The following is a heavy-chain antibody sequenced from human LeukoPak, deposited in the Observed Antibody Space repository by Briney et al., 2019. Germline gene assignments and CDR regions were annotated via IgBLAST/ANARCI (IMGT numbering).Heavy chain of an antibody. D-gene: IGHD1-1*01. Sequence: PSETLSLTCAVYGGSFSGYYWSWIRQPPGKGLEWIGEINHSGSTNYNPSLKSRVTISVDTSKNQLSLKLSSVTAADTAVYYCAASAGTIYTWFDPWGQGTLVTVSS. CDR1: GGSFSGYY. CDR2: INHSGST. J-gene: IGHJ5*02. V-gene: IGHV4-34*01. CDR3: AASAGTIYTWFDP.